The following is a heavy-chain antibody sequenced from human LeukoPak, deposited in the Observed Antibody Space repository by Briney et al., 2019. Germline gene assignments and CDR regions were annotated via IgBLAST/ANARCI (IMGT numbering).Heavy chain of an antibody. CDR2: ISGSGGST. J-gene: IGHJ3*02. CDR1: GFTFSSYA. Sequence: GGSVRLSCAASGFTFSSYAMSWVRQAPGKGLEWVSAISGSGGSTYYADSVKGRFTTSRDNSKNTLYLQMNSLRAEDTAVYYCAKGPPMTPVTTSWDDAFDIWRQATMVTVSS. V-gene: IGHV3-23*01. D-gene: IGHD4-11*01. CDR3: AKGPPMTPVTTSWDDAFDI.